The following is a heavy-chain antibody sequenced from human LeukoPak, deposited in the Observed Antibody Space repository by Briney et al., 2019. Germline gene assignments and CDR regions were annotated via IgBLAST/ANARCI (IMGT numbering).Heavy chain of an antibody. D-gene: IGHD2-15*01. V-gene: IGHV3-30-3*01. CDR2: TSFDGSSQ. J-gene: IGHJ4*02. CDR3: ARGSVGTPPPFDF. CDR1: GFTFSRYA. Sequence: QSGGSLRLSCAASGFTFSRYALHWVRQAPGKGLEWVALTSFDGSSQYYADFVKGRFTISKDNSKNTLYLQMNSLKIEDTAVYYCARGSVGTPPPFDFWGQGTLVTVSS.